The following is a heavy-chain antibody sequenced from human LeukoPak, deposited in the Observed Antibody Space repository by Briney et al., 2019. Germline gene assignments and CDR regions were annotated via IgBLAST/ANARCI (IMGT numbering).Heavy chain of an antibody. Sequence: PSETLSLTCAVYGGSFSGYYWSWIRQPPGKGLEWIGEINHSGSTNYNPSLKSRVTISVNTSKNQFSLKLSSVHAADSAVYYCARGAGVLRFKGPPIYHMDVWGKGTTVTVSS. CDR2: INHSGST. J-gene: IGHJ6*03. CDR1: GGSFSGYY. V-gene: IGHV4-34*01. D-gene: IGHD3-3*01. CDR3: ARGAGVLRFKGPPIYHMDV.